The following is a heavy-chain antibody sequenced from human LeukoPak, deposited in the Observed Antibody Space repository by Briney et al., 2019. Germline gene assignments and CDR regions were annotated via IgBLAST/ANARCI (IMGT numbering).Heavy chain of an antibody. CDR1: GGSISSSSYY. Sequence: PSETLSLTCTVSGGSISSSSYYWGWIRQPPGKGLEWIGSIYYSGSTYYNPSLKSRVTISVDTSKNQFSLKLSSVTAADTAVYYCASGGFTPPTDRYSSSWGDYWGQGTLVTVSS. CDR3: ASGGFTPPTDRYSSSWGDY. V-gene: IGHV4-39*07. CDR2: IYYSGST. J-gene: IGHJ4*02. D-gene: IGHD6-13*01.